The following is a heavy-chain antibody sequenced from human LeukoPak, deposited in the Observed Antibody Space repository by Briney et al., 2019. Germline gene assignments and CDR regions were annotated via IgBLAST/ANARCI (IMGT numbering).Heavy chain of an antibody. CDR2: ISWDGGCT. J-gene: IGHJ4*02. CDR1: GFTFDDYT. CDR3: AKDGPTGSYDY. V-gene: IGHV3-43*01. Sequence: GGSLRLSCAASGFTFDDYTMHWVRQAPGKGLEWVSLISWDGGCTYYADSVKGRFTISRDNSKNSLYLQMNSLRTEDTALYYCAKDGPTGSYDYWGQGTLVTVSS. D-gene: IGHD3-10*01.